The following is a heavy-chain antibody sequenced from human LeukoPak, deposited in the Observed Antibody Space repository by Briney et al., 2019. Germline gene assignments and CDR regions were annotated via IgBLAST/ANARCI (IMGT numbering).Heavy chain of an antibody. V-gene: IGHV6-1*01. J-gene: IGHJ5*02. CDR3: ARDRRINYYDSLGFDP. D-gene: IGHD3-22*01. CDR2: TYYRSKWYN. CDR1: GDSVSSNSAA. Sequence: SQTLSFTCALSGDSVSSNSAAWTWIRQSPSRGLEWLGRTYYRSKWYNDYAVSVKSRITINPDTSKNQFSLQLNSVTPEDTAVYYCARDRRINYYDSLGFDPWGQGTLVTVSS.